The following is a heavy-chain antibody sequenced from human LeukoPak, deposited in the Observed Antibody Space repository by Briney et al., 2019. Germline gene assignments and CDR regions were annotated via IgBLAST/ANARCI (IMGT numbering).Heavy chain of an antibody. CDR3: ARTSKVTSVMDI. J-gene: IGHJ3*02. CDR1: GFTFSDYD. D-gene: IGHD3-16*01. Sequence: PGGSLRLSCAPSGFTFSDYDVRWVRQATGQGLEWVSAINTAGNTFYPGSLRGRFTISRENAKNSLYLHMNNVRVGDTARYYCARTSKVTSVMDIWGQGTMVTVSS. V-gene: IGHV3-13*04. CDR2: INTAGNT.